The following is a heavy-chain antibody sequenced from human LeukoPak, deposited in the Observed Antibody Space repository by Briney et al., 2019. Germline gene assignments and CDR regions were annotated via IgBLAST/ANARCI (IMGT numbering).Heavy chain of an antibody. J-gene: IGHJ4*02. V-gene: IGHV3-23*01. CDR1: GFIFSSYT. Sequence: PGGSLRLSCAASGFIFSSYTMNWVRQAPGKGLEWISFITLGGSTYCPDSVKGRFTISSDNSKNTLYLQMNSLRDEDTAVYYCAKDRGAAAGLDYWGQGTLVTVSS. CDR3: AKDRGAAAGLDY. CDR2: ITLGGST. D-gene: IGHD6-13*01.